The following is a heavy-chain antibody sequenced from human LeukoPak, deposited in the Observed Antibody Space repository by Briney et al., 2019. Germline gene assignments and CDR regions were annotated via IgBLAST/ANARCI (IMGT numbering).Heavy chain of an antibody. D-gene: IGHD2-2*01. J-gene: IGHJ5*02. Sequence: PSETLSLTCTVSGYSISSGYYWGWIRQPPRKGLEWIGSIYHSGSTYYNPSLKSRVTISVDTSKNQFSLKLSSVTAADTAVYYCARLRVPGPRVFDPWGQGTLVTVSS. CDR2: IYHSGST. V-gene: IGHV4-38-2*02. CDR3: ARLRVPGPRVFDP. CDR1: GYSISSGYY.